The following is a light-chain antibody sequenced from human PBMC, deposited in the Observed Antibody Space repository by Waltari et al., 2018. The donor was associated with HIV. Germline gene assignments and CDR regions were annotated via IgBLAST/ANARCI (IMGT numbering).Light chain of an antibody. V-gene: IGLV1-47*01. Sequence: QSVLTQPPSASGTPGQRVTISCSGSSSNIGNNYLFWYQQLPGTAPKLLFYRNDQRPSGVPDRFSGSKSGTSASLAISGLRSEDEADYYCATWDDTLSGYVFGTGTKVTVL. CDR3: ATWDDTLSGYV. CDR1: SSNIGNNY. CDR2: RND. J-gene: IGLJ1*01.